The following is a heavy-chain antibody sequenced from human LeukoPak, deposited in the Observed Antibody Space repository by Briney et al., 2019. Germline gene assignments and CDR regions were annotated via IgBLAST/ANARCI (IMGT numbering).Heavy chain of an antibody. CDR3: ARRFDP. Sequence: PGRPLRLSCAASGFTFSSYAMNWVRQAPGKGLEWVSYISSSSSTIYYADSVKGRFTISRDNAKNSLYLQMNSLRAEDTAVYYCARRFDPWGQGTLVTVSS. J-gene: IGHJ5*02. V-gene: IGHV3-48*01. CDR1: GFTFSSYA. CDR2: ISSSSSTI.